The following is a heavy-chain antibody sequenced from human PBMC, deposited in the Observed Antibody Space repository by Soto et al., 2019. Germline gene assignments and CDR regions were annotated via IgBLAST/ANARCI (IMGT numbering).Heavy chain of an antibody. V-gene: IGHV1-18*01. CDR3: ARGRYGDY. CDR1: GYAFTTYG. D-gene: IGHD1-1*01. Sequence: QVHLVQSGAEVKKPGASVKVSCKGSGYAFTTYGITWVRQAPGQGLEWMGWISAHNGNTNYAQKLQGRVTVTRDTSTSTAYMYTRSLSTDNTTVYNCARGRYGDYSGQGALVTVSS. J-gene: IGHJ4*02. CDR2: ISAHNGNT.